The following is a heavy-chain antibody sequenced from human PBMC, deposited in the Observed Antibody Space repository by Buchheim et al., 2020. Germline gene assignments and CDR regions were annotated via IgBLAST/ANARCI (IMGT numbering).Heavy chain of an antibody. CDR1: GFNFGNYA. CDR2: ISYDGSNT. CDR3: ARNNWNDY. D-gene: IGHD1-20*01. V-gene: IGHV3-30*14. J-gene: IGHJ4*02. Sequence: QVQLVDSGGGVVQPGRSLRLSCAASGFNFGNYAMNWVRQAPGKGLEWVAIISYDGSNTYYADSLKGRFSISRDNSQNTLYLQMNSLRTEDTAVYYCARNNWNDYWGQGTL.